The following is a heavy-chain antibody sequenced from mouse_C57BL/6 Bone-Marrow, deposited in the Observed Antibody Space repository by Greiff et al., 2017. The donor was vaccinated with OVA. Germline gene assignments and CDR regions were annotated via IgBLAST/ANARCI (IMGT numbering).Heavy chain of an antibody. CDR1: GFSLTSYA. CDR2: IWTGGGT. Sequence: QVQLQQSGPGLVAPSQSLSITCTVSGFSLTSYAISWVRQPPGKGLEWLGVIWTGGGTNYNSALKSRLSISKDNSNSQVFLKMNSLQTDDTARYYCARNRGIYYYGSSYYFDYWGQGTTLTVSS. D-gene: IGHD1-1*01. CDR3: ARNRGIYYYGSSYYFDY. V-gene: IGHV2-9-1*01. J-gene: IGHJ2*01.